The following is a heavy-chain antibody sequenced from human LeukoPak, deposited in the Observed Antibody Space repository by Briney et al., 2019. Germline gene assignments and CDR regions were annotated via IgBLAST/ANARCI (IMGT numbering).Heavy chain of an antibody. J-gene: IGHJ5*02. CDR3: ARVPRRGERFDP. V-gene: IGHV1-2*02. Sequence: ASVKVSCKASGYTVTGYYMHWVRQAPGQGLEWMGWINPNSGGTNYAQKFQGRVTMTRDTSISTAYMELGSLRSEDTAVYYCARVPRRGERFDPWGQGTLVTVSS. D-gene: IGHD3-10*01. CDR2: INPNSGGT. CDR1: GYTVTGYY.